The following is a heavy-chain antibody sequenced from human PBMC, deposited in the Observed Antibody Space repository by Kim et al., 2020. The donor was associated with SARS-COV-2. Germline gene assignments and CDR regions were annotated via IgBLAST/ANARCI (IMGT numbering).Heavy chain of an antibody. Sequence: GGSLRLSCAASGFTFNNYWMHWVRQAPGKGLVWVSRIDSDGTTRYADSAKDRFTTSSDNAKNTLYLQMNSLRVEDTAVYFCTRVRVVKIGRVRAATNGMDVWGQGTTVTVPS. CDR1: GFTFNNYW. V-gene: IGHV3-74*01. D-gene: IGHD5-12*01. CDR2: IDSDGTT. J-gene: IGHJ6*01. CDR3: TRVRVVKIGRVRAATNGMDV.